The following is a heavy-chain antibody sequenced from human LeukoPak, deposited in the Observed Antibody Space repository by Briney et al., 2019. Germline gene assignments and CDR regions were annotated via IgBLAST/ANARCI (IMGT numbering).Heavy chain of an antibody. V-gene: IGHV4-39*01. J-gene: IGHJ3*02. CDR2: IYYSGST. CDR1: GGSITSILSC. Sequence: PSETLSPTSTVAGGSITSILSCCDWIRQPPGKGLEWIGSIYYSGSTYYNPSLKSRVTISVDTSKNQFSLTLSSVTAADAYVYYCLRHIDGFDIWGQGTMVTVSS. CDR3: LRHIDGFDI.